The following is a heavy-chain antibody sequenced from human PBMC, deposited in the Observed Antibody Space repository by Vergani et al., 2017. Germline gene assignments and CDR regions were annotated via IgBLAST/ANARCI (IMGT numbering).Heavy chain of an antibody. CDR3: ARGSYYYYYGMDV. Sequence: QVQLQESGPGLVKPSETLSLTCTVSGGSISSYYWSWIRQPPGKGLEWIGYIYTSGSTNYNPSLKSRVTISVDTSKNQFSLKLSSVTAADTAVYYCARGSYYYYYGMDVWGQGTTVTVSS. V-gene: IGHV4-4*09. CDR1: GGSISSYY. J-gene: IGHJ6*02. CDR2: IYTSGST.